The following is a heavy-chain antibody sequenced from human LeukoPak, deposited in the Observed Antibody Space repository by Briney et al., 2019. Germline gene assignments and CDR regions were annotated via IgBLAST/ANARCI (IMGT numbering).Heavy chain of an antibody. CDR3: ARSSGHDFDY. CDR1: GESLNSYY. V-gene: IGHV4-34*01. J-gene: IGHJ4*02. D-gene: IGHD5-12*01. CDR2: IYESGTT. Sequence: PSETLSLTCAVYGESLNSYYWSWVRQPPGEGLEWIGEIYESGTTKYNPSLKSRVAISMVPSKQQFSLRLSSVTAADTAVYYCARSSGHDFDYWGQGILVTVSS.